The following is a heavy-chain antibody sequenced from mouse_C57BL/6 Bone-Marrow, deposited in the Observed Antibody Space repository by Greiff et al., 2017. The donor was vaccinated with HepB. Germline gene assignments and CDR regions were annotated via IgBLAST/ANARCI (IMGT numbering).Heavy chain of an antibody. J-gene: IGHJ4*01. CDR2: IDPENGDT. CDR3: TTRLDAMDY. V-gene: IGHV14-4*01. Sequence: EVQLQESGAELVRPGASVKLSCTASGFNIKDDYMHWVKQRPEQGLEWIGWIDPENGDTEYASKFQGKATITADTSSTTAYLQLSSLTSEDTAVYYCTTRLDAMDYWGQGTSVTVSS. CDR1: GFNIKDDY.